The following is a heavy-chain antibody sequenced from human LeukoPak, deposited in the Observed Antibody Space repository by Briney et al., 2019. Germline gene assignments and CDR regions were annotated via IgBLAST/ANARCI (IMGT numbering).Heavy chain of an antibody. Sequence: GGSLRLSCAASGFTFSSYAMNWVRQAPGKGLEWVSGISGSGGSTYLADSVKGRFTISRENSKNTLYLQMNSLRAEDTAVYYCARMTAMAIAYYFDYWGQGTLVTVSS. D-gene: IGHD5-18*01. J-gene: IGHJ4*02. CDR1: GFTFSSYA. V-gene: IGHV3-23*01. CDR2: ISGSGGST. CDR3: ARMTAMAIAYYFDY.